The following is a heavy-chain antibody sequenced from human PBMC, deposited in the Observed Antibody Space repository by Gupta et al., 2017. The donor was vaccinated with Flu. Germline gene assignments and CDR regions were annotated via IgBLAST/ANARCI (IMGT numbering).Heavy chain of an antibody. CDR1: GGTFNSYA. V-gene: IGHV1-69*06. CDR3: ARDLWTNGVCYNYFDY. J-gene: IGHJ4*02. Sequence: QVQLVQSGAEVKKPGSSLKVSCKASGGTFNSYAICWVRQAPGQGLEWMGGIIPIFGTANYAQKFQGRVTITADKSTSTAYMELSSLRSEDTAVYYCARDLWTNGVCYNYFDYWGQGTLVTGSS. CDR2: IIPIFGTA. D-gene: IGHD2-8*01.